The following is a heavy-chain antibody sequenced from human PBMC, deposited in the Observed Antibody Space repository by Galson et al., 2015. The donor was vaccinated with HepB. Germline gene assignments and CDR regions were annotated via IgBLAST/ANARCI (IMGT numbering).Heavy chain of an antibody. V-gene: IGHV3-74*01. D-gene: IGHD3-10*01. CDR1: GFTFSTYW. CDR2: LSSDGGRI. J-gene: IGHJ6*02. CDR3: AKGGGGSGSSFSPDYYYGMDV. Sequence: SLRLSCAASGFTFSTYWMHWVRQAPGMGLVWVSRLSSDGGRISYADSVRGRFTISRDNAKNTLFLQMNSLRVEDTAVYYCAKGGGGSGSSFSPDYYYGMDVWGQGTTVTVSS.